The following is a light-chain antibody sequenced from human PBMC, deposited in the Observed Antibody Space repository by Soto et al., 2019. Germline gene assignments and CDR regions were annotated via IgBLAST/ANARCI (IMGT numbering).Light chain of an antibody. V-gene: IGLV2-14*01. CDR1: SSDVGGYDR. Sequence: QSALTQPPSASGSPGQSVTISCTGTSSDVGGYDRVSWFQQHPGKAPKLIIYEVTDRPSGVSNRFSGSKSGNTASLTISGLQAEDEAEYYCSSYTNINTRACVFGTGTKLTV. CDR2: EVT. J-gene: IGLJ1*01. CDR3: SSYTNINTRACV.